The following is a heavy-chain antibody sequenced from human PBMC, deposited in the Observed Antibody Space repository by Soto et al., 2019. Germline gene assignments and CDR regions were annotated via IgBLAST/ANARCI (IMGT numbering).Heavy chain of an antibody. J-gene: IGHJ4*02. D-gene: IGHD2-2*03. Sequence: SETLSLTCTVSGGSITSYYWSWIRQPPGKGLEWIGYIYYRGSTNYNPSLKSRVTISVDTSKNQFSLKLSSVTAADTAVYYCARVDHVMYYFDYWGQGTLVTVSS. CDR3: ARVDHVMYYFDY. CDR2: IYYRGST. CDR1: GGSITSYY. V-gene: IGHV4-59*01.